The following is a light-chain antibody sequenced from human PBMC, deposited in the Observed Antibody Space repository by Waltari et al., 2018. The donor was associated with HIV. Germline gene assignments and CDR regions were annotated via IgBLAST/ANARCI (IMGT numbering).Light chain of an antibody. Sequence: EAVMTQSPATMSVAPGETATLSCRASHGSNNTLAWNQQKPGQAPRLLICDTSARATGIPDRFSVSGSGTEFTLTISSLQSEDFAVYYCQQYDDWTVFGGGTKVDIK. CDR2: DTS. CDR1: HGSNNT. J-gene: IGKJ4*01. CDR3: QQYDDWTV. V-gene: IGKV3-15*01.